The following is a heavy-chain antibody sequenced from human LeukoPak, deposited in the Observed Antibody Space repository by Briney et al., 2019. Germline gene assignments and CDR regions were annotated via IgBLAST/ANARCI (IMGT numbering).Heavy chain of an antibody. CDR3: ARDHANWNALVF. CDR2: IYDSGRT. Sequence: SETLSLTCTVSGGSISNYYWSWIRQPPGKGLEWIGYIYDSGRTNYNPSLKRLVTISVDTSKNQFSLKLTSVTAADTAVYYCARDHANWNALVFWGQGTLVTVSS. V-gene: IGHV4-59*01. J-gene: IGHJ4*02. CDR1: GGSISNYY. D-gene: IGHD1-20*01.